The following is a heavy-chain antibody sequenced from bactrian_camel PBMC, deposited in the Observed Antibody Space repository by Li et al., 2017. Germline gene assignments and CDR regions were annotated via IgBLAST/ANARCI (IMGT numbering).Heavy chain of an antibody. CDR2: IDGEGST. CDR3: AADHPTPAGLCPGVERVADLGH. Sequence: HVQLVESGGGSVQAGGSLRLSCAILRLAEIRVCMGWFRQSPGKEREGVAIIDGEGSTAYSDSVKGRFTISRDNAQKTLLLQMNTLKPEDTAMYYCAADHPTPAGLCPGVERVADLGHSGPGTQVTVS. D-gene: IGHD6*01. V-gene: IGHV3S55*01. J-gene: IGHJ6*01. CDR1: RLAEIRVC.